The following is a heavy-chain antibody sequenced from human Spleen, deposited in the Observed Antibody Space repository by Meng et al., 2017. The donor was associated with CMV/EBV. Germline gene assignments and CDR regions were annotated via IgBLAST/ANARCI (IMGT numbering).Heavy chain of an antibody. V-gene: IGHV4-34*01. CDR1: GGLFRPSD. CDR3: ARDSSGWYDGYFDS. D-gene: IGHD6-19*01. J-gene: IGHJ4*02. CDR2: INHGGST. Sequence: VCGGLFRPSDWSWIRPSPGKGLEWIGKINHGGSTFYNPSLKSRVTISLDMSKNQFSLGLTSVTAADTAVYYCARDSSGWYDGYFDSWGQGTLVTVSS.